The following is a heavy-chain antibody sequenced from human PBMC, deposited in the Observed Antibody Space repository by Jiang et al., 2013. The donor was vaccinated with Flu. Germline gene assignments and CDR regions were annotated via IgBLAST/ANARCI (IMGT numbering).Heavy chain of an antibody. CDR1: GYTFTGYY. CDR3: ARQGGEQLWDENYYGMDV. CDR2: INPNSGGT. D-gene: IGHD5-18*01. Sequence: SCKASGYTFTGYYMHWVRQAPGQGLEWMGWINPNSGGTNYAQKFQGWVTMTRDTSISTAYMELSRLRSDDTAVYYCARQGGEQLWDENYYGMDVWGQGTTVTVSS. V-gene: IGHV1-2*04. J-gene: IGHJ6*02.